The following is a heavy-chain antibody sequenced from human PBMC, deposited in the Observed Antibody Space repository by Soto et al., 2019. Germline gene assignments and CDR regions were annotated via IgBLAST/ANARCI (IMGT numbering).Heavy chain of an antibody. Sequence: SQSPSCAASGFTFSNAWMSWVRQAPGKGLEWVGRIKGEADGGTTDYAAPVKGRITISRDHSKDTLYLQMNSLKTEDTAVYYCTTGLSNGYYNFDYWGQGTPVTVSS. CDR2: IKGEADGGTT. CDR3: TTGLSNGYYNFDY. J-gene: IGHJ4*02. CDR1: GFTFSNAW. V-gene: IGHV3-15*01. D-gene: IGHD3-22*01.